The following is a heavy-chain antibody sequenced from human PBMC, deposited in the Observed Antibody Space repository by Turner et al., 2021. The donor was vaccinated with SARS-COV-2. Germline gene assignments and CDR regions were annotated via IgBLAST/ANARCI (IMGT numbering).Heavy chain of an antibody. CDR3: ARATGYSNFDY. V-gene: IGHV1-2*02. J-gene: IGHJ4*02. D-gene: IGHD6-13*01. CDR2: LNPNSGGT. CDR1: GYTFIDYY. Sequence: QVQLVQSGAEVKKPGATVKVSCKTSGYTFIDYYVHWVRQAPGQGLEWMGWLNPNSGGTDYAQKFQGRVTMTRDTSISTAYMELSRLRSDDTAVYYCARATGYSNFDYWGQGTLVTVSS.